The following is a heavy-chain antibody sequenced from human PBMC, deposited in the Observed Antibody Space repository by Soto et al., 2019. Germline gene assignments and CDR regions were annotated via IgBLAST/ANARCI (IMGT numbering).Heavy chain of an antibody. Sequence: EVQVVESGGGLVQPGRSLRLSCAASGFTFDDYAMNWVRQAPGKGLEWVAGISWNGGSIGYADSVKGRSTISRDNAKNPLYLQVNSLRPEDTAVYYCAKDIDSSGSFYGMDVWGQGTTVTVSS. V-gene: IGHV3-9*01. CDR3: AKDIDSSGSFYGMDV. J-gene: IGHJ6*02. CDR2: ISWNGGSI. CDR1: GFTFDDYA. D-gene: IGHD6-19*01.